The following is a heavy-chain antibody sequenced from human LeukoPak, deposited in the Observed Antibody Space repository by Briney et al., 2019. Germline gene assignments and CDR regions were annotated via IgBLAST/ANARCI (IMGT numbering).Heavy chain of an antibody. V-gene: IGHV3-9*03. CDR3: AAAVAGYFDY. CDR2: ISWNSGSI. D-gene: IGHD6-19*01. J-gene: IGHJ4*02. Sequence: GGSLSLSCAASGCTFDDYAMHWIRQAPGKGLEWVSGISWNSGSIGYADSVKGRFTISRDNAKNSLYLQMNSLRAEDMALYYCAAAVAGYFDYWGQGTLVTVSS. CDR1: GCTFDDYA.